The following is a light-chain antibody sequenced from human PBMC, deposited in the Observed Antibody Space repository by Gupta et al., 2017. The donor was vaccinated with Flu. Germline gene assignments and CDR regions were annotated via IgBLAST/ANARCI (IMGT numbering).Light chain of an antibody. V-gene: IGLV2-14*01. CDR3: SSYTSSSTPVV. Sequence: QSPLTQPAPVSGSPGQPHAIPCTATSYDVGGYNYVSWYHQHPGKAPKLMIYEVSNRPSGVSHRFSGSKSGNTASLTISGLQAEDEADYYCSSYTSSSTPVVFGGGTKLTVL. CDR2: EVS. J-gene: IGLJ2*01. CDR1: SYDVGGYNY.